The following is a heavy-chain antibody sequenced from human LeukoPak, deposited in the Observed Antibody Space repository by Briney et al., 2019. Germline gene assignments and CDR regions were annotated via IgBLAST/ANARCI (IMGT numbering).Heavy chain of an antibody. Sequence: SETLSLTCTVSGGFISSYYWSWIRQPPGKGLEWIGYIYYSGSTNYNPSLKSRVTISVDTSKNQFSLKLSSVTAADTAVYYCARVSAAGPYLYWFDPWGQGTLVTVSS. CDR2: IYYSGST. J-gene: IGHJ5*02. D-gene: IGHD6-13*01. CDR1: GGFISSYY. V-gene: IGHV4-59*01. CDR3: ARVSAAGPYLYWFDP.